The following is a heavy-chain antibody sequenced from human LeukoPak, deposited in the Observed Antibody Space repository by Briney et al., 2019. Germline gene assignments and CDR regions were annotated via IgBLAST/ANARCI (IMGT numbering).Heavy chain of an antibody. CDR2: IWYDGSNK. CDR3: AKAGGKEQWLVRWFGGY. Sequence: GGSLRLSCAASGFTFSSYGMHWVRQAPGKGLEWVAVIWYDGSNKYYADSVKGRFTISRDNSKNTLYLQMNSLRAEDTAVYYCAKAGGKEQWLVRWFGGYWGQGTLVTVSS. D-gene: IGHD6-19*01. J-gene: IGHJ4*02. CDR1: GFTFSSYG. V-gene: IGHV3-33*06.